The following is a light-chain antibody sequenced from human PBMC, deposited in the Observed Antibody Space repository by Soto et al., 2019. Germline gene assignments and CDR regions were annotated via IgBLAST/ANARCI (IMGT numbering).Light chain of an antibody. CDR2: GAS. CDR3: QQYGSSPPWT. V-gene: IGKV3-20*01. Sequence: ESVLTQSPGTLSLSPGERATLSCRASQSVSANYLGWYQQKPGQAPRLLIYGASSRATGTPDRFSGSGSGTDFTLTISRLEPEDFAVYYCQQYGSSPPWTFGQGTKVEIK. J-gene: IGKJ1*01. CDR1: QSVSANY.